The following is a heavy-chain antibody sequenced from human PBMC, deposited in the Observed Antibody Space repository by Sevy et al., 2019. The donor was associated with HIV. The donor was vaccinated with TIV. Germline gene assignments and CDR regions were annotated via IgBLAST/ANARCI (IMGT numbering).Heavy chain of an antibody. J-gene: IGHJ4*02. Sequence: GGSLRLSCAASGITFTLYAIHWVRQAPGKRLEWVALISYSGTNKYYADSVKGRLTISRDDSKNTAYLQMNNLRTDDTDAYYCARVAVEYCTDDCYHRFDYWGQGSQVTVSS. CDR3: ARVAVEYCTDDCYHRFDY. D-gene: IGHD2-21*02. CDR1: GITFTLYA. V-gene: IGHV3-30-3*01. CDR2: ISYSGTNK.